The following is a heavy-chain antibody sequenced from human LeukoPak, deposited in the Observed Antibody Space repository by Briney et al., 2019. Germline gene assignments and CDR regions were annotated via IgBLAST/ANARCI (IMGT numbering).Heavy chain of an antibody. V-gene: IGHV4-34*01. J-gene: IGHJ6*02. CDR3: ARGLRIYSSGWNYYYYGMDV. Sequence: PSETLSLTCAVYGGSFSGYYWSWIRQPPGEGLEWIGEINHSGSTNYNPSLKSRVTISVDTSKNQFSLKLSSVTAADTAVYYCARGLRIYSSGWNYYYYGMDVWGQGTTVTVSS. CDR2: INHSGST. CDR1: GGSFSGYY. D-gene: IGHD6-19*01.